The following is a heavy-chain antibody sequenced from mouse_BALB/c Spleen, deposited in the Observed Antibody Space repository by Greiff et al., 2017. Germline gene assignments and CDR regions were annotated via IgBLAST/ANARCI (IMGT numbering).Heavy chain of an antibody. V-gene: IGHV1-55*01. Sequence: VQLQQPGAELVKPGTSVKLSCKASGYNFTSYWINWVKLRPGQGLEWIGDIYPGSGSTNYNEKFKSKATLTVDTSSSTAYMQLSSLASEDSALYYCASGSSFPYAMDYWGQGTSVTVSS. CDR2: IYPGSGST. D-gene: IGHD1-1*01. CDR3: ASGSSFPYAMDY. CDR1: GYNFTSYW. J-gene: IGHJ4*01.